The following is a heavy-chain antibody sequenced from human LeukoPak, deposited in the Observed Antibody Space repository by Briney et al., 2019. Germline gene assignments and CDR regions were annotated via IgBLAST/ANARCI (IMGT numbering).Heavy chain of an antibody. D-gene: IGHD5-12*01. CDR3: ARGPGGFTGYHGELPDY. CDR2: INPNSGGT. Sequence: ASVKVSCKASGYTFTDYYMHWVRQAPGQGLEWMGWINPNSGGTNYVQKFQGRVTMTRDTSISTAYIELSRLRSDDTAVFYCARGPGGFTGYHGELPDYWGQGTLVTVSS. CDR1: GYTFTDYY. J-gene: IGHJ4*02. V-gene: IGHV1-2*02.